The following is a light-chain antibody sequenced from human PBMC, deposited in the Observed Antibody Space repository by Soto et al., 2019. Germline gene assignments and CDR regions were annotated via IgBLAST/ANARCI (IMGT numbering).Light chain of an antibody. CDR2: AAS. V-gene: IGKV1-12*02. CDR1: QGIASW. Sequence: DIQLTQSPSSVSASVGERVTLTCLASQGIASWLAWYQQKPGKAPRLLIYAASSLQSGVPSRFSGCGSGTDFTLTISSLQPEDFATYYCQQSYSTLWTFGQGTKVDIK. CDR3: QQSYSTLWT. J-gene: IGKJ1*01.